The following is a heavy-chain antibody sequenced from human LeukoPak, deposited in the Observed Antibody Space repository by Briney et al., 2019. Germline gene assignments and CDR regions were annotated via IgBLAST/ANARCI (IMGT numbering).Heavy chain of an antibody. J-gene: IGHJ4*02. CDR3: AKNHGSSPDYFDF. V-gene: IGHV3-23*01. D-gene: IGHD6-6*01. Sequence: GRSLRLSCVASGFSFSSYAMSWVRQAPGKGLEWVSGISNSGDSTDNADSVRGRFTISRDNSKNTVYLQMNSLRVEDTAIYYCAKNHGSSPDYFDFWGQGALVTVSS. CDR1: GFSFSSYA. CDR2: ISNSGDST.